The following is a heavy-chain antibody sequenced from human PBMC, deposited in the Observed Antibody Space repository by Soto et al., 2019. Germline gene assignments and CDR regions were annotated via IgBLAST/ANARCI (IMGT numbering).Heavy chain of an antibody. Sequence: EVQLVESGGGLVQPGGSLRLSCAASGFPFRTYEMNWVRQAPGKGLEWVSYISDSGRTMYYADSVKDRFTISRDNAKSSLYLQMNSLRAEDTAVYYCARDPEKYSGSDLGIDYWGQGTLVTVSS. J-gene: IGHJ4*02. CDR2: ISDSGRTM. CDR1: GFPFRTYE. CDR3: ARDPEKYSGSDLGIDY. D-gene: IGHD5-12*01. V-gene: IGHV3-48*03.